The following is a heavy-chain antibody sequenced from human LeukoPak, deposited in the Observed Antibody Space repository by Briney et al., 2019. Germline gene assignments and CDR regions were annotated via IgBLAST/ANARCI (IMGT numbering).Heavy chain of an antibody. V-gene: IGHV7-4-1*02. Sequence: ASVKVSCKASGYTFTGYSINWVRQAPGQGLEWMGWINIYTGNPTYAQGFTGRFVFSLDTSVSTAYLQISSLKAEDTAVYYCTRDAATINFDYWGQGTLVTVSS. CDR1: GYTFTGYS. CDR3: TRDAATINFDY. D-gene: IGHD5-24*01. CDR2: INIYTGNP. J-gene: IGHJ4*02.